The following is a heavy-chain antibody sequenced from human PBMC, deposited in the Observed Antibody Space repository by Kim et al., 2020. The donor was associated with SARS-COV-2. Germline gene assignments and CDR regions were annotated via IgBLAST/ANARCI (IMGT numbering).Heavy chain of an antibody. CDR1: GFTFSSFA. CDR3: ARGSGGFGELSPFWYNCYYYYGMEV. CDR2: ISYDGSNK. Sequence: GGSLRLSCAASGFTFSSFAMHWVRQAPGKGLEWVAVISYDGSNKYYADSVKGRFTISRDNSKNTLYLQMNSLRAEDTAVYYCARGSGGFGELSPFWYNCYYYYGMEVCGQRATVTVSS. V-gene: IGHV3-30*04. J-gene: IGHJ6*02. D-gene: IGHD3-10*01.